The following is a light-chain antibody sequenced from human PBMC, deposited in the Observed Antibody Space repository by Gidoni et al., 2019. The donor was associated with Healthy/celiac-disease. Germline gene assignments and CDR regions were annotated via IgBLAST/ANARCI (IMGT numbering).Light chain of an antibody. J-gene: IGLJ1*01. V-gene: IGLV1-47*01. CDR1: SSNIGSNY. CDR2: RNN. Sequence: QSVLTQPPSASGTPGQRVTISCSGSSSNIGSNYVYWYQQLPGTAHKLLIYRNNQRPSGVPDRFSGSKSGTSASLAISGLRSEDEADYYCAAWDDSLRGVFGTGTKVTVL. CDR3: AAWDDSLRGV.